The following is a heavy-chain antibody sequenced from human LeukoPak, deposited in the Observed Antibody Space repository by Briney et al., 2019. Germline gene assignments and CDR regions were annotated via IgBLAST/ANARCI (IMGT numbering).Heavy chain of an antibody. CDR3: ARMGSSARRDYYYYYMDV. CDR1: GYTFTSYD. Sequence: GASVKVSCKASGYTFTSYDINWVRQATGQGLEWMGWMNPNSGNTGYAQKFQGRVTMTRNTSISTAYMELSSLRSEDTAVYYCARMGSSARRDYYYYYMDVWGKGTTVTISS. CDR2: MNPNSGNT. J-gene: IGHJ6*03. V-gene: IGHV1-8*01. D-gene: IGHD1-26*01.